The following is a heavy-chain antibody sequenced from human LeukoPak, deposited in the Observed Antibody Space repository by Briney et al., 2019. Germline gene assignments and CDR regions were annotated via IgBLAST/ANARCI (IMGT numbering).Heavy chain of an antibody. CDR2: INHSGST. CDR3: ARETYYDILTGYRPGAFDI. V-gene: IGHV4-34*01. Sequence: SETLSLTCAVYGGSFSGYYWGWIRQPPGKGLEWIGEINHSGSTNYNPSLKSRATISVDTSKNQFSLKLSSVTAADTAVYYCARETYYDILTGYRPGAFDIWGQGTMVTVSS. D-gene: IGHD3-9*01. CDR1: GGSFSGYY. J-gene: IGHJ3*02.